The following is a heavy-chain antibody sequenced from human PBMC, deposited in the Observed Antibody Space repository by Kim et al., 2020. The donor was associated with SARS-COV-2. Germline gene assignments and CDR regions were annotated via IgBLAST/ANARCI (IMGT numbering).Heavy chain of an antibody. D-gene: IGHD6-13*01. V-gene: IGHV3-30*01. Sequence: ADSVKGRFTISRDNSNNTLYLQMNSLRADDTALYYCARGDGINWYGPVDHWGQGTLVTVSS. CDR3: ARGDGINWYGPVDH. J-gene: IGHJ4*02.